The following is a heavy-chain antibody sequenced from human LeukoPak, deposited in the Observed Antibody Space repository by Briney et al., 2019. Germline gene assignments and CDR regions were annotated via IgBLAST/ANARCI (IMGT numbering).Heavy chain of an antibody. CDR3: AREWGITMVRGSPRAFDI. J-gene: IGHJ3*02. Sequence: ASVKVSCKASGYTFTSYAMHWVRQAPGQGLEWMGIINPSGGSTSYAQKFQGRVTMTRDTSTSTVYMELSSLRSEDTAVYYCAREWGITMVRGSPRAFDIWGQGTMVTVSS. CDR2: INPSGGST. V-gene: IGHV1-46*01. D-gene: IGHD3-10*01. CDR1: GYTFTSYA.